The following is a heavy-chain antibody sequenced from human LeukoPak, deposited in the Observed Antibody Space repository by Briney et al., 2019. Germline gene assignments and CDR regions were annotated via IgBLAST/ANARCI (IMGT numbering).Heavy chain of an antibody. Sequence: GGSLRLSCAASGFTFSDYAMSWVRQAPGKGLELVGRIKNKANSYTTHYAESVRGRFTISRDDSKNSLYLQMNSLKTADTAVYYCVDLGSTVDYWGQGTLVTVSS. CDR3: VDLGSTVDY. CDR1: GFTFSDYA. J-gene: IGHJ4*02. CDR2: IKNKANSYTT. D-gene: IGHD4-17*01. V-gene: IGHV3-72*01.